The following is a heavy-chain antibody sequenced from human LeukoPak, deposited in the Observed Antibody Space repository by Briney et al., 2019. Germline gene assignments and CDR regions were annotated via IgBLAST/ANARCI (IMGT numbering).Heavy chain of an antibody. V-gene: IGHV4-34*01. J-gene: IGHJ4*02. CDR1: GGSFSGYY. Sequence: SETLSLTCAVYGGSFSGYYWSWIRQPPGKGLECIGEINHSGSTNYNPSLKSRVTISIDTSKNQFSLKLSSVTAADTAVYYCARRRSSGWYGDFDYWGQGTLVTVSS. CDR3: ARRRSSGWYGDFDY. CDR2: INHSGST. D-gene: IGHD6-19*01.